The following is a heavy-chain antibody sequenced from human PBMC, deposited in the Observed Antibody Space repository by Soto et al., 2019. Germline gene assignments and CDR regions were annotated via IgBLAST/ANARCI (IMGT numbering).Heavy chain of an antibody. CDR1: GFTFSDYA. CDR3: ARDFLDYYDSSGYYFH. J-gene: IGHJ1*01. V-gene: IGHV3-30-3*01. CDR2: ISYDGSNK. D-gene: IGHD3-22*01. Sequence: GGSLRLSCAASGFTFSDYAMHWVRQAPGKGLEWVAVISYDGSNKYYADSVKGRFTISRDNSKNTLYLQMNSLRAEDTAVYYCARDFLDYYDSSGYYFHWGQGTLVAVSS.